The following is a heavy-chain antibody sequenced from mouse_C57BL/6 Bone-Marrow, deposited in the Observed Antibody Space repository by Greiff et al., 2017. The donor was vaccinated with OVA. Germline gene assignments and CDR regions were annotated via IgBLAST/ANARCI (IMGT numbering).Heavy chain of an antibody. CDR3: TRRGGNYFYYFDY. D-gene: IGHD2-1*01. V-gene: IGHV6-6*01. Sequence: EVQVVESGGGLVQPGGSMKLSCAASGFTFSDAWMDWVRQSPEKGLEWVAEIRNKANNHATYYAESVKGRFTISRDDSKSSVYLQMNSLRAEDTGIYYCTRRGGNYFYYFDYWGQGTTLTVSS. CDR2: IRNKANNHAT. J-gene: IGHJ2*01. CDR1: GFTFSDAW.